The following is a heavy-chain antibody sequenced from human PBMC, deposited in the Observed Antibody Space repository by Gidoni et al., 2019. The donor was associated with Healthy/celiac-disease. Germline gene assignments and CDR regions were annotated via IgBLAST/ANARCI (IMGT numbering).Heavy chain of an antibody. CDR2: IWYDGSNK. CDR1: GFTFRRYG. J-gene: IGHJ4*02. Sequence: QVQLVESGVGVVLPGMSLRLSCAASGFTFRRYGMHWVRQAPGKGLGGVEVIWYDGSNKYYADSVKGRFTISRDNSKNKLYLQMKSLRAEDTAVYYCATYYDYVWGSLSKDYWGQGTLVTVSS. D-gene: IGHD3-16*01. V-gene: IGHV3-33*08. CDR3: ATYYDYVWGSLSKDY.